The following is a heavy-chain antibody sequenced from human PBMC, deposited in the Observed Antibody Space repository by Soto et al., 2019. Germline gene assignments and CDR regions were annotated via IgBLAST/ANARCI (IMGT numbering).Heavy chain of an antibody. J-gene: IGHJ5*02. Sequence: QVQLQQWGAGLLKPSETLSLTCAVYGGSFSGYYWSWIRQPPGKGLEWIGEINHSGSTNYNPSLKSRVTIPVDTSKNQFSLKLSSVTAADTAVYYCARGRSVVVPAAIISPGFDPWGQGTLVTVSS. CDR3: ARGRSVVVPAAIISPGFDP. CDR1: GGSFSGYY. V-gene: IGHV4-34*01. CDR2: INHSGST. D-gene: IGHD2-2*01.